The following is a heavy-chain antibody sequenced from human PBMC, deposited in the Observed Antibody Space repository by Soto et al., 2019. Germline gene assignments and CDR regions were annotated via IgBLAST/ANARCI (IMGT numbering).Heavy chain of an antibody. CDR1: XXXXXXYG. CDR2: ISYDGSNK. Sequence: QVQLVESGGGVVQPGRSLRLSCAAXXXXXXXYGMHXVRXAPGXGLXWVAVISYDGSNKYYADSVKGRFTISRDNSKNTLYLQMNSLRAEDTAXYXXXXXXXXXXXXXXXDIWGQGTMVTVSS. V-gene: IGHV3-30*03. CDR3: XXXXXXXXXXXXXDI. J-gene: IGHJ3*02.